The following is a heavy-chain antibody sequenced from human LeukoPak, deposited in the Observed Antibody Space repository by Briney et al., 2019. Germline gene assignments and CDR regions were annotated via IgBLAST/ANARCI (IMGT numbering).Heavy chain of an antibody. CDR3: ARAQSRRPPSDY. CDR1: GFTFSNYD. CDR2: ISNDGTKK. J-gene: IGHJ4*02. Sequence: PGTSLRLSCAASGFTFSNYDMHWVRQAPGKGLEWVAVISNDGTKKYYVDSVKGRFTISRDNSKNTLYLQVNSLRAEDSAVYYCARAQSRRPPSDYWGQGTLVTVSS. V-gene: IGHV3-30*03. D-gene: IGHD5/OR15-5a*01.